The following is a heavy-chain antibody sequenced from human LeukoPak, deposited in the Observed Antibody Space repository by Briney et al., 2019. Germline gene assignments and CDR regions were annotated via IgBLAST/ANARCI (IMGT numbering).Heavy chain of an antibody. CDR3: AKGFESWYYFDY. J-gene: IGHJ4*02. CDR2: ISSSSSYI. D-gene: IGHD2-15*01. Sequence: GGSLRLSCAASGFTFSSYSMNWVRQAPGKGLEWVSSISSSSSYIYYADSVKGRFTISRDNAKNSLYLQMNSLRAEDTAVYYCAKGFESWYYFDYWGQGTLVTVSS. CDR1: GFTFSSYS. V-gene: IGHV3-21*04.